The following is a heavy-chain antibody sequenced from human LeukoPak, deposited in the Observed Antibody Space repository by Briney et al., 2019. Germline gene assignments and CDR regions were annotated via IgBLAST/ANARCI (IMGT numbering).Heavy chain of an antibody. J-gene: IGHJ6*03. V-gene: IGHV3-11*01. Sequence: TGGSLRLSCAASGFTFSDYYMSWIRQAPGKGLEWVSYISSSGSTIYYADSVKGRFTISRDNAKNSLYLQMNSLRAEDTAVYYCARPYGSGSFGYYYMDVWGKGTTVTVSS. CDR3: ARPYGSGSFGYYYMDV. CDR2: ISSSGSTI. CDR1: GFTFSDYY. D-gene: IGHD3-10*01.